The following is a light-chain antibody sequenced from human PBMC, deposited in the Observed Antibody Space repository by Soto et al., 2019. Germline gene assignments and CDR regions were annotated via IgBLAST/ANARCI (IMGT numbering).Light chain of an antibody. J-gene: IGLJ7*01. V-gene: IGLV2-8*01. CDR2: DVT. Sequence: QSALTQSPSASGSPGQSVTISCTGTSSDIGGYNSVSWYQQHPGKAPKVMIYDVTKRPSGVPDRFSGSKSGNTASLTVSALQAEDEADYYCATWDDGVNGVLFGGGTQLTVL. CDR3: ATWDDGVNGVL. CDR1: SSDIGGYNS.